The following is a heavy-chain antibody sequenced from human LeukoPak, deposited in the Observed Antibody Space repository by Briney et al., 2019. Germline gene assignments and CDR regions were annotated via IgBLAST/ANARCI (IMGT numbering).Heavy chain of an antibody. CDR1: GGSISSSSYY. D-gene: IGHD6-6*01. J-gene: IGHJ3*02. V-gene: IGHV4-39*07. CDR3: ARSEYLDAFDI. CDR2: IYYSGST. Sequence: NPSETLSLTCTVSGGSISSSSYYWGWIRQPPGKGLEWIGSIYYSGSTYYNPSLKSRVTISVDTSKNQFSLKLSSVTAADTAVYYCARSEYLDAFDIWGQGTMVTVSS.